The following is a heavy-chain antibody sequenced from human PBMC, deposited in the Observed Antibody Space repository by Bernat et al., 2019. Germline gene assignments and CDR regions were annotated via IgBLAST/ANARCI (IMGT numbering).Heavy chain of an antibody. D-gene: IGHD2-2*01. CDR1: GYTFTSYG. CDR3: ARVDPYCSSTSCPMNYYYYYMDV. V-gene: IGHV1-18*01. J-gene: IGHJ6*03. Sequence: QVQLVQSGAEVKKPGASVKVSCKASGYTFTSYGISWVRQAPGQGLEWMGWISAYNGNTNYAQKLQGRVTMTTDTSTSTAYMELRSLRSDDTAVYYCARVDPYCSSTSCPMNYYYYYMDVWGKGTTVTVSS. CDR2: ISAYNGNT.